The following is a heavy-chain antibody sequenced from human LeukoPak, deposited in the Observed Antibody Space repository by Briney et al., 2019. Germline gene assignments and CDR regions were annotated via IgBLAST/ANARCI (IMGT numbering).Heavy chain of an antibody. J-gene: IGHJ4*02. CDR2: IIPIFGTA. CDR1: GGPFSSYA. CDR3: ARDPYYGGRLSGFDY. D-gene: IGHD3-10*01. V-gene: IGHV1-69*05. Sequence: ASVKLSCKASGGPFSSYAISWVRQAPGQGLEWMGGIIPIFGTANYAQKFQGRVTITTDESTSTAYMELSSLRSADTAVYYCARDPYYGGRLSGFDYWGQGTLVTVSS.